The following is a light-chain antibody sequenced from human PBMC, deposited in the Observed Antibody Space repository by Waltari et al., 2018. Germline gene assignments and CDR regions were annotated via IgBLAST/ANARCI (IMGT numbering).Light chain of an antibody. Sequence: QSALTQPASVSGSPGQSITISCTGTSSDVGGYNYVSWYQQHPGKAPKLMIYDVNNRPSGVSNRFSGSKSGNTASLPISGLQAEDEADYYCSSFTSSSTWVFGGGTKLTVL. J-gene: IGLJ3*02. CDR1: SSDVGGYNY. V-gene: IGLV2-14*01. CDR2: DVN. CDR3: SSFTSSSTWV.